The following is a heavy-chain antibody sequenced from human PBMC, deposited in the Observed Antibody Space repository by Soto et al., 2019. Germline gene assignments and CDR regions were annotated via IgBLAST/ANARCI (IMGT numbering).Heavy chain of an antibody. J-gene: IGHJ6*02. CDR3: AKFRVVVSEYYYYYYGMDV. CDR1: GFTFSSYA. Sequence: PGGSLRLSCAASGFTFSSYAMSWVRQAPGKGLEWVSAISGSGGSTYYADSVKGRFTISRDNSKNTLYLQMNSLRAEDTAVYYCAKFRVVVSEYYYYYYGMDVWGQGTTVTVSS. D-gene: IGHD2-21*01. V-gene: IGHV3-23*01. CDR2: ISGSGGST.